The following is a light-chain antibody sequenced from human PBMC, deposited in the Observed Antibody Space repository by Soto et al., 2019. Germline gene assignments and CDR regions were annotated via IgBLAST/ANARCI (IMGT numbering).Light chain of an antibody. J-gene: IGKJ4*01. V-gene: IGKV3-20*01. Sequence: EIVLTQSPGTLSLSPGERATLSCRASQSVSSSYLVWYQQKPGQAPRLLIYGASSRATGIPDRFSGSGSGTDFTLTISRLEPEDFAVYYCQKYGSSLLSFGGGTKVDIK. CDR1: QSVSSSY. CDR2: GAS. CDR3: QKYGSSLLS.